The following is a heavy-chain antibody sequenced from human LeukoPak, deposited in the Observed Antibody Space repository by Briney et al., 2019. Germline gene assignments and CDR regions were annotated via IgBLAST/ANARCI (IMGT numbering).Heavy chain of an antibody. CDR1: GGSISSYY. CDR3: ARARGYYYPFDY. D-gene: IGHD3-22*01. Sequence: PSETLSLTCTVSGGSISSYYWSWIRQPPGKGLEWIGYIYYSGSTNYNPSLKSRVTISVDTSKNQFSLKLSSVTAADTAVYYCARARGYYYPFDYWGQGTLVTVSS. J-gene: IGHJ4*02. CDR2: IYYSGST. V-gene: IGHV4-59*08.